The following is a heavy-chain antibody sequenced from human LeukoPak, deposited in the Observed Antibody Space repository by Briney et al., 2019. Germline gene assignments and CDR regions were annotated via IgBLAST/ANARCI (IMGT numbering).Heavy chain of an antibody. D-gene: IGHD5-18*01. J-gene: IGHJ4*02. CDR1: GFTFSSYS. V-gene: IGHV3-48*02. CDR2: ISSSSSTI. Sequence: QSGGSLRLSCAASGFTFSSYSMSWVRQAPGKGLEWVSYISSSSSTIFYADSVKGRFTISRDNAKNSLYLQMNSLRDEDTAVYFCAKDLEGNVYNYGQNYWGQGTLVTVSS. CDR3: AKDLEGNVYNYGQNY.